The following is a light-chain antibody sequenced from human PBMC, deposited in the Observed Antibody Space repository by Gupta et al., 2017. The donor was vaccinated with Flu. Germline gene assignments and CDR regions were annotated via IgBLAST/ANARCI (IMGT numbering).Light chain of an antibody. CDR1: QSVTSN. V-gene: IGKV3-20*01. Sequence: PGTLSLAPGETATLSCRASQSVTSNLAWYQRRPGQAPRLLSYGASNRAAGTPGRFSASWSGTDFTLTISRLGPEDFAVYYCQQYDDATTFGQGTKVEV. CDR2: GAS. J-gene: IGKJ1*01. CDR3: QQYDDATT.